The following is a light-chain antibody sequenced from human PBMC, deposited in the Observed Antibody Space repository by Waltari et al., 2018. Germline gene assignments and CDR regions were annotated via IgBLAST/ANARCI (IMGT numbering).Light chain of an antibody. J-gene: IGLJ1*01. CDR1: RPNIGPGSA. CDR2: GNS. V-gene: IGLV1-40*01. CDR3: QSYDSSLSGYV. Sequence: QSVLTQPPSVSGAPGQRVTIPCTGSRPNIGPGSAVHWYQLLQVTAPKLYIYGNSNRPSGVPDRFSGSKSGTSASLSITGLQAEDEADYYCQSYDSSLSGYVFGTGTKVTVL.